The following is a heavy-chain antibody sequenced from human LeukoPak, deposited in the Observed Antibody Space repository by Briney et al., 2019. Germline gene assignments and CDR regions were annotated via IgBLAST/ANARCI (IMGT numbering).Heavy chain of an antibody. D-gene: IGHD4-17*01. Sequence: ASVKVSCKASGGTFSSYAISWVRQAPAQGLEWMGRIIPIFGTANYAQKFQGRVTITTDESTSTAYMELSSLRSEDTAVYYCARGTWGTGDPYWGQGTLVTVSS. CDR3: ARGTWGTGDPY. CDR2: IIPIFGTA. CDR1: GGTFSSYA. V-gene: IGHV1-69*05. J-gene: IGHJ4*02.